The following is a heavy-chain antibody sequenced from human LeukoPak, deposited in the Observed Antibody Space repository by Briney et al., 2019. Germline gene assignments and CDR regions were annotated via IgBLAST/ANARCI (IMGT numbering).Heavy chain of an antibody. CDR3: ARPQGGRQLWLHFDY. J-gene: IGHJ4*02. D-gene: IGHD5-18*01. Sequence: AGTLTLSCAASGFTFSDYAIHWGRLAPARGLEWVSVVSYDGGSKYYAASVKGRFTISRDNSKNTLYLEMNSLRAEDTAVYYCARPQGGRQLWLHFDYWGQGTQVTVSS. CDR1: GFTFSDYA. V-gene: IGHV3-30-3*01. CDR2: VSYDGGSK.